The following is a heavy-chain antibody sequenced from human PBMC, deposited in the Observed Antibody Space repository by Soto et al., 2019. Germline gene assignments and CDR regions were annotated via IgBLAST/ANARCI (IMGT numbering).Heavy chain of an antibody. J-gene: IGHJ4*02. D-gene: IGHD1-26*01. CDR3: ARDREFYSGSYSATDY. CDR2: IIPIFGTA. V-gene: IGHV1-69*13. CDR1: GGTFSSYA. Sequence: SVKVSCKASGGTFSSYAISWVRQAPGQGLEWMGGIIPIFGTANYAQKFQGRVTITADESTSTAYMELSSLRSEDTAVYYCARDREFYSGSYSATDYWGQGTLVTVSS.